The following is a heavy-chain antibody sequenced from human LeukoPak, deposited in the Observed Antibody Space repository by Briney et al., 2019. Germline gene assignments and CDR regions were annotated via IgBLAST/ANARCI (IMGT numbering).Heavy chain of an antibody. J-gene: IGHJ5*02. Sequence: GGSLRLSCAASGFTFSSYSMNWVRQAPGKGLEWVSSISSSSSYIYYADSVKGRFTISSDNAKNSLYLQMNSLRAEDTAVYYCARESLAYCGGDCYSRHNWFDPWGQGTLVTVSS. D-gene: IGHD2-21*02. CDR3: ARESLAYCGGDCYSRHNWFDP. V-gene: IGHV3-21*01. CDR1: GFTFSSYS. CDR2: ISSSSSYI.